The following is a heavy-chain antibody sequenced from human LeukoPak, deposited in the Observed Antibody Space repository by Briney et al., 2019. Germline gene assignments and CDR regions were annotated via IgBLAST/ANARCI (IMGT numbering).Heavy chain of an antibody. J-gene: IGHJ4*02. Sequence: PGGSLRLSCAASGFSFSSYDIHWVRQAPGKGLEWVAFIQYDGRNKYYADSVKGRFTIPRDTSKNTLYLQMNSLRGEDTAVYYCAKLPATTSPFDYWGQGTLVTVSS. D-gene: IGHD2-2*01. CDR1: GFSFSSYD. CDR3: AKLPATTSPFDY. V-gene: IGHV3-30*02. CDR2: IQYDGRNK.